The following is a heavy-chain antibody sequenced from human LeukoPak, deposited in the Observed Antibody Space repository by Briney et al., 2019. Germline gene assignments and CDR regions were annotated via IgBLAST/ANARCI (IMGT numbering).Heavy chain of an antibody. J-gene: IGHJ5*02. Sequence: GASVKVSCKASGYTFTGYYMHWVRQAPGQGLEWMGWINPNSGGTNYAQKFQGWVTMTRDTSISTAYMELSRLRSDDTAVYYCARDTIRHPITIFRLVINGWFDPWGQGTLVTVSS. CDR3: ARDTIRHPITIFRLVINGWFDP. CDR2: INPNSGGT. CDR1: GYTFTGYY. V-gene: IGHV1-2*04. D-gene: IGHD3-9*01.